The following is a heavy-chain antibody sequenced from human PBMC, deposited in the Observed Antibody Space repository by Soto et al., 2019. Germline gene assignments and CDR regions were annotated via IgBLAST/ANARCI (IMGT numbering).Heavy chain of an antibody. D-gene: IGHD2-8*01. Sequence: PGGSLRLSCAASGFTFSNYAMNWVRQAPGKGLEWVSTISGIGDNTYYADSVKGRFTISRDNSKNTLFLQMTSLRAEDTAVYYCAKDFSMLDYWGQGTLVTVSS. CDR2: ISGIGDNT. J-gene: IGHJ4*02. V-gene: IGHV3-23*01. CDR1: GFTFSNYA. CDR3: AKDFSMLDY.